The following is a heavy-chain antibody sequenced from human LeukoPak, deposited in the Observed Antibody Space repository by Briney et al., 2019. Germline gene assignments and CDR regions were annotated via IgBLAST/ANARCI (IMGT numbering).Heavy chain of an antibody. J-gene: IGHJ4*02. CDR2: ISSSSSYI. CDR1: GFTFSSYG. Sequence: GGSLRLSCAASGFTFSSYGMNWVRQAPGKGLEWVSSISSSSSYIYYADSVKGRFTISRDNAKNSLYLQMNSLRAEGTAVYYCARDVYYDSSGHFDYWGQGTLVTVSS. D-gene: IGHD3-22*01. CDR3: ARDVYYDSSGHFDY. V-gene: IGHV3-21*01.